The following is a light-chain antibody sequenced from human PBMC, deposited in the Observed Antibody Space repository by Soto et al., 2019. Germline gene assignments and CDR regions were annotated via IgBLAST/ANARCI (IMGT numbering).Light chain of an antibody. J-gene: IGLJ3*02. CDR2: EVT. CDR1: SVDINY. V-gene: IGLV2-8*01. Sequence: QSVLTQPPSASGSRGQSVTISCTGTSVDINYVSWFQQHPGKAPKLIICEVTKRPSGVPDRFSGSKSGNTASLTVSGLQDDDEADYYCSSYAGRDIWVFGGGTKGTVL. CDR3: SSYAGRDIWV.